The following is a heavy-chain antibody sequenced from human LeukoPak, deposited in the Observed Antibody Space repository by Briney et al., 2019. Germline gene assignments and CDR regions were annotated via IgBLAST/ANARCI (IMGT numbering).Heavy chain of an antibody. CDR3: ASWFGESYFDY. Sequence: TGGSLRLSCAASGFTVRSNYMSWVRQAPGKGLEWVSVIYSGGRTYYADSVKGRFTISRDNSKNTLYLQMNSLRAEDTAVYYCASWFGESYFDYWGQGTLVTVSS. CDR1: GFTVRSNY. D-gene: IGHD3-10*01. J-gene: IGHJ4*02. V-gene: IGHV3-66*01. CDR2: IYSGGRT.